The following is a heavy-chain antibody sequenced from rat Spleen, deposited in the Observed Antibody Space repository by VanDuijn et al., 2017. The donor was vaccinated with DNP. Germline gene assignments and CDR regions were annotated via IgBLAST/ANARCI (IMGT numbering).Heavy chain of an antibody. J-gene: IGHJ3*01. Sequence: QVQLKESGPGLVQPSQTLSLTCTVSGFSLTSYHVHWVRQPPGKGLEWMGRIQSGGSTDYNSALKSRLSISRDTSKSQVFLKMNSVQTEDAAMYFCAARTNWFAYWGQGTLVTVSS. CDR2: IQSGGST. V-gene: IGHV2-27*01. CDR1: GFSLTSYH. CDR3: AARTNWFAY.